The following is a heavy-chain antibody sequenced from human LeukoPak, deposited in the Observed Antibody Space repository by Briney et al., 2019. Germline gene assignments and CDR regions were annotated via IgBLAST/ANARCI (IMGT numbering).Heavy chain of an antibody. CDR1: GSSFASYW. V-gene: IGHV5-51*01. CDR3: ARRNSGYDLLDY. Sequence: HGESLKISCQGSGSSFASYWIGWVRQLPGKGLEWMGIIYPGDSDTRYSPSFQGQVTISADKSISTAYLQWSSLKASDTAMYYRARRNSGYDLLDYWGQGSLVTVSS. CDR2: IYPGDSDT. D-gene: IGHD5-12*01. J-gene: IGHJ4*02.